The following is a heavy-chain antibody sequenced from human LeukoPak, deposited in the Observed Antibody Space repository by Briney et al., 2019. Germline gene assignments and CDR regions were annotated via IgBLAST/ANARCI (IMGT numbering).Heavy chain of an antibody. D-gene: IGHD6-13*01. CDR2: IYYSGST. J-gene: IGHJ4*02. Sequence: SETLSLTCTVSGGSISSSSYYWGWIRQPPEKGLEWIGSIYYSGSTYYNPSLKSRVTISVDTSKNQFSLKLSSVTAADTAVYYCARVAPFEAAHDYWGQGTLVTVSS. V-gene: IGHV4-39*07. CDR3: ARVAPFEAAHDY. CDR1: GGSISSSSYY.